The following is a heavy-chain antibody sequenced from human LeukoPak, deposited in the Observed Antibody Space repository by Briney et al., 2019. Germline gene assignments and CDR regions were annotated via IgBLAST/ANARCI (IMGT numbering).Heavy chain of an antibody. CDR3: ARQDVASTGTTYYYAMDV. D-gene: IGHD1/OR15-1a*01. Sequence: GESLKISCKGSGYSSTRYWIGWVRQKPGKGLEWMGIINPGDSGTRYSPSFQGQVTISADKSISTAYLQWSSLKASDTAMYYCARQDVASTGTTYYYAMDVWGQGTTVTVSS. CDR2: INPGDSGT. V-gene: IGHV5-51*01. J-gene: IGHJ6*02. CDR1: GYSSTRYW.